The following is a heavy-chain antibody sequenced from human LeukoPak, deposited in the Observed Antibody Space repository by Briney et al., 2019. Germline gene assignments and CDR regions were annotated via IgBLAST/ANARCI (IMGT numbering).Heavy chain of an antibody. CDR2: IYSDGSS. D-gene: IGHD5-12*01. V-gene: IGHV3-66*01. CDR1: GLTVSSNY. CDR3: ARDRSSGYDDI. Sequence: AGGSLRLSCAASGLTVSSNYMNGVRQAPGKGLEWVSVIYSDGSSYDADSVKGRFTISRDNAKNSLYLQMNSLRAEDTAVYYCARDRSSGYDDIWGQGTMVTVSS. J-gene: IGHJ3*02.